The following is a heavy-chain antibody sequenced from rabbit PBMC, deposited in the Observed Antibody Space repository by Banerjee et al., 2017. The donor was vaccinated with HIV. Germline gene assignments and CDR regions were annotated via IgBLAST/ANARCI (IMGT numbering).Heavy chain of an antibody. CDR3: ARDLAGVIGWNFSL. V-gene: IGHV1S40*01. CDR1: GFTFSSYY. J-gene: IGHJ4*01. CDR2: IVTGSSVNT. D-gene: IGHD4-1*01. Sequence: QSLEESGGDLVKPGASLTLTCTASGFTFSSYYMCWVRQAPGKGLEWIACIVTGSSVNTYYASWAKGRFTISKTSSTTVTLQMTSLTAADTATYFCARDLAGVIGWNFSLWGPGTLVTVS.